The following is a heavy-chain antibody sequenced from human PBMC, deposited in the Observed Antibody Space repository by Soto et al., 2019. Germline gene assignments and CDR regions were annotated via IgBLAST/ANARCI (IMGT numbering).Heavy chain of an antibody. V-gene: IGHV3-74*01. CDR1: GFPFSTYW. J-gene: IGHJ4*02. Sequence: PGGSLRLSCAASGFPFSTYWMHWVRQAPGKGLVWVSRISSDGSSTNYADFVKARFTISRDNAKNTLYLQMNSLRAEDTAVYYCARHMTGTTGIFDYWGPGTPVTVSS. CDR2: ISSDGSST. D-gene: IGHD1-20*01. CDR3: ARHMTGTTGIFDY.